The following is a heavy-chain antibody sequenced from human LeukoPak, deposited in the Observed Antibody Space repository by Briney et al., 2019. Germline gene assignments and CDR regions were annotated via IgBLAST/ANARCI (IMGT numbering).Heavy chain of an antibody. Sequence: GGSLRLSCVPSGFSFSNYAMSWVRQAPGKGLEWVSSISGSGGSTHYVDSVKGRFTISRDKTKNTLYLQMNSLRAEDTAVYYCAKDKALWDYVWGSYRYNVFDYWGQGALVTVSS. V-gene: IGHV3-23*01. CDR2: ISGSGGST. CDR1: GFSFSNYA. J-gene: IGHJ4*02. CDR3: AKDKALWDYVWGSYRYNVFDY. D-gene: IGHD3-16*02.